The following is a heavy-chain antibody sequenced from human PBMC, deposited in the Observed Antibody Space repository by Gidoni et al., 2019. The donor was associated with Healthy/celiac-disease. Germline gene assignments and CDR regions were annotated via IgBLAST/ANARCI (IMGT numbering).Heavy chain of an antibody. D-gene: IGHD3-10*01. Sequence: EVQLLESGGGLVQPGGSLRLSCAASGFTFSSYAMSWVRQAPGKGLEWVSAISGSGGSTYYADSVKGRFTISRDNSKNTLYLQMNSLRAEDTAVYYCAIDYYGSGSQMGAFDYWGQGTLVTVSS. CDR2: ISGSGGST. V-gene: IGHV3-23*01. CDR1: GFTFSSYA. CDR3: AIDYYGSGSQMGAFDY. J-gene: IGHJ4*02.